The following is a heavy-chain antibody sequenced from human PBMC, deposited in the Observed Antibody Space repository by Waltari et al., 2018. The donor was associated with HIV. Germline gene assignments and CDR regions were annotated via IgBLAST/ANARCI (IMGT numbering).Heavy chain of an antibody. J-gene: IGHJ4*02. Sequence: DVTFVEYGGGLDQQGKSLRLSGSDPGFAVRCNYESWGGRAPRKGLEWGSVICSGVAIYDVDFVRGRFIVSRDTSNDVVYLQMNSLGVEDTAVYYCARDRGGNFWSAHKPAFLDYWGQGTLVSVSS. V-gene: IGHV3-66*01. CDR2: ICSGVAI. D-gene: IGHD3-3*01. CDR1: GFAVRCNY. CDR3: ARDRGGNFWSAHKPAFLDY.